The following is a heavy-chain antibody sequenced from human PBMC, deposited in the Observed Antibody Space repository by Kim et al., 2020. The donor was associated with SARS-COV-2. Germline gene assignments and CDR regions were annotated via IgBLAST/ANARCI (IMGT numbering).Heavy chain of an antibody. V-gene: IGHV3-11*06. J-gene: IGHJ4*02. Sequence: YTHDADSVKGRFTITRDDSKKTVYLQMNSLRVEDTAIYFCARGVFDFWGQGVLVTVSS. CDR3: ARGVFDF. CDR2: YT.